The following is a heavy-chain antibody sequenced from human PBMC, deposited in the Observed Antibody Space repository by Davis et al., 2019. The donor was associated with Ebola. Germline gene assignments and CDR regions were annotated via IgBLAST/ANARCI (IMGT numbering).Heavy chain of an antibody. CDR2: INHDGSKT. J-gene: IGHJ2*01. CDR3: ARRSDLYWYFPL. CDR1: GFTFSSYW. V-gene: IGHV3-74*01. Sequence: GESLKISCEGSGFTFSSYWMYWVRQAPGKGLVWVSRINHDGSKTTYADSVKGRFTISRDDAKTSLYLQMDSLRPEDTAVYYCARRSDLYWYFPLWGRGTLVTVSS.